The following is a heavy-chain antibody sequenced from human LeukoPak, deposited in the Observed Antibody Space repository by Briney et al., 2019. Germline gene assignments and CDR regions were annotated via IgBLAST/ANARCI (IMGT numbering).Heavy chain of an antibody. CDR1: GGSISSSSYY. Sequence: PSETLSLTCTVSGGSISSSSYYWGWIRQPPGKGLEWIGYIYYSGSTNYNPSLKSRVTISVDTSKNQFSLKLSSVTAADTAVYYCARGRGATTPFDYWGQGTLVTVSS. V-gene: IGHV4-61*05. CDR2: IYYSGST. J-gene: IGHJ4*02. D-gene: IGHD5-12*01. CDR3: ARGRGATTPFDY.